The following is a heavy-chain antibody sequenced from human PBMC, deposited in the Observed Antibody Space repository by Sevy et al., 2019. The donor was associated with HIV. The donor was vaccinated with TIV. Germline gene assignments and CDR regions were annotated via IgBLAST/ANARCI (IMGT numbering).Heavy chain of an antibody. CDR1: GFTFSGSA. J-gene: IGHJ4*02. CDR3: TRHRLSMVRGIIMAHYFDY. V-gene: IGHV3-73*01. D-gene: IGHD3-10*01. CDR2: IRSKSNSHAT. Sequence: GGSLRLSCAASGFTFSGSAIHWVRQASGKGLEWVGRIRSKSNSHATAYAASVKGRFTISRDDSKNTAYLQMNSLKTEDTAVYYCTRHRLSMVRGIIMAHYFDYWGREPWSPSPQ.